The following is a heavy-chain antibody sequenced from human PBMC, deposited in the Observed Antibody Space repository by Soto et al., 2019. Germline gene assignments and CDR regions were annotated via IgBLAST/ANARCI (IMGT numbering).Heavy chain of an antibody. V-gene: IGHV1-18*01. CDR1: GYTFTSYG. J-gene: IGHJ4*02. Sequence: ASVKVSCKASGYTFTSYGISWVRQAPGKGLEWMGWISAYNGNTNYAQKLQGRVTMTTDTSTSTAYMELRSLRSDDTAVYYCARDRDSIGYYPHIIALWGKGTLVTVSS. CDR2: ISAYNGNT. CDR3: ARDRDSIGYYPHIIAL. D-gene: IGHD3-22*01.